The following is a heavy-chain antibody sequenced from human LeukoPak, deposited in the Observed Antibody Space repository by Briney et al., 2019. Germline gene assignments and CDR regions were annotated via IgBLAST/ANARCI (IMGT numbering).Heavy chain of an antibody. D-gene: IGHD5-24*01. CDR1: GGSFSGYY. CDR2: INHSGST. Sequence: SETLTLTCAVHGGSFSGYYWSWIRQPPGKGLEWIGEINHSGSTNYNPSLKSRVTISVDTSKNQFSLKLSSVTAADTAVYYCARGPLRDGYPQGWGQGTLVTVSS. J-gene: IGHJ4*02. CDR3: ARGPLRDGYPQG. V-gene: IGHV4-34*01.